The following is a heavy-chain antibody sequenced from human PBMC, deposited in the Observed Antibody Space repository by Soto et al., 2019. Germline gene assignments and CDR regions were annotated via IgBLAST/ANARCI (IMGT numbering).Heavy chain of an antibody. Sequence: EVQLLESGGGLVQPGGSLRLSCAASGFTFSGYAMNWVRQAPGKGLEWVASISGSGSSTYYADSVKGRFTISRDNSKNTLSVQMNSLRSEDTAVYYCAKGRLGIRFGLTAAAALFDYWGQGTLVTVSS. V-gene: IGHV3-23*01. D-gene: IGHD6-13*01. CDR1: GFTFSGYA. CDR2: ISGSGSST. J-gene: IGHJ4*02. CDR3: AKGRLGIRFGLTAAAALFDY.